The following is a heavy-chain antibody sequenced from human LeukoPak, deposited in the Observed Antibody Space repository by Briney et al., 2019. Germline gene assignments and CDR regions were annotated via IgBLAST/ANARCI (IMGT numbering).Heavy chain of an antibody. CDR3: ARLLHVDFWSGYSRGMDV. D-gene: IGHD3-3*01. V-gene: IGHV4-59*12. CDR1: GGSISSYY. Sequence: SETLSLTCTVSGGSISSYYWSWIRQPPGKGLEWIGYIYYSGSTNYNPSLKSRVTMSVDTSKNQFSLKLSSVTAADTAVYYCARLLHVDFWSGYSRGMDVWGQGTTVTVSS. J-gene: IGHJ6*02. CDR2: IYYSGST.